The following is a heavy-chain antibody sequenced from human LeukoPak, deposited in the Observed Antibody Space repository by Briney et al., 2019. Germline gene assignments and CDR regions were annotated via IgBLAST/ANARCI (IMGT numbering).Heavy chain of an antibody. CDR1: GFTFSSYG. D-gene: IGHD6-13*01. V-gene: IGHV3-30*18. Sequence: GGSLRLSCAASGFTFSSYGMHWARQAPGKGLEWVAVISYDGSNKYYADSVKGRFTISRDNSKNTLYLQMNSLRAEDTAVYYCAKAREPYSSSWYYFDYWGQGTLVTVSS. CDR3: AKAREPYSSSWYYFDY. J-gene: IGHJ4*02. CDR2: ISYDGSNK.